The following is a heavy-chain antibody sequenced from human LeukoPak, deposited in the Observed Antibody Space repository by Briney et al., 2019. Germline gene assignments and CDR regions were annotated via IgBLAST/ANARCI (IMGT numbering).Heavy chain of an antibody. CDR3: ARTEYSSGSFDY. Sequence: GGSLRLSCAASGFTFSSYAMHWVRQAPGKGLEYVSAISSNGGSTYYANSVKGRFTISRDNSKNTLYLQMGSLRAEDMAVYYCARTEYSSGSFDYWGQGTLVTVPS. V-gene: IGHV3-64*01. CDR2: ISSNGGST. D-gene: IGHD3-22*01. CDR1: GFTFSSYA. J-gene: IGHJ4*02.